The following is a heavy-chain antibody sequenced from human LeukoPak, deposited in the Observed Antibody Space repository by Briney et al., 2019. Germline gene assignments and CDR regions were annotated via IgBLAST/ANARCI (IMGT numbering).Heavy chain of an antibody. CDR3: ARPMNPVAGNLIDY. Sequence: PSETLSLTCTVSGGSISSNDYYWGWVRQAPGKGLVWVSRINSDGSSTSYADSVKGRFTISRDNAKNTLYLQMNSLRAEDTAVYYCARPMNPVAGNLIDYWGQGTLVTVSS. CDR2: INSDGSST. V-gene: IGHV3-74*01. D-gene: IGHD6-19*01. J-gene: IGHJ4*02. CDR1: GGSISSNDYY.